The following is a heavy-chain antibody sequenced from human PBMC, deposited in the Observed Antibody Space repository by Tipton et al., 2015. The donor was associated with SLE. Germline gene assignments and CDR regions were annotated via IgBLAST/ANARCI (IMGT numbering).Heavy chain of an antibody. Sequence: SLRLSCAASGFTFTRFAMSWVRQAPGKGLEWVSVIYSGGSTYYADSVKGRFTISRENAKNSVYLQMNSLRAEDTAVYYCARDLIPRSLADYWGQGTLVTVSS. V-gene: IGHV3-23*03. D-gene: IGHD6-13*01. CDR3: ARDLIPRSLADY. J-gene: IGHJ4*02. CDR2: IYSGGST. CDR1: GFTFTRFA.